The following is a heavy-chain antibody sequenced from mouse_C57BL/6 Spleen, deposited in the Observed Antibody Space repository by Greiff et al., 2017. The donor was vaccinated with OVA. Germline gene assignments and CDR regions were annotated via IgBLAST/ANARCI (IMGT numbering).Heavy chain of an antibody. Sequence: EVKLMESGGGLVKPGGSLKLSCAASGFTFSSYAMSWVRQTPEKRLEWVATISDGGSYTYYPDNVKGRFTISRDNAKNNLYLQMSHLKSEDTAMYYCASSGIWFAYWGQGTLVTVSA. D-gene: IGHD4-1*01. CDR1: GFTFSSYA. V-gene: IGHV5-4*03. J-gene: IGHJ3*01. CDR3: ASSGIWFAY. CDR2: ISDGGSYT.